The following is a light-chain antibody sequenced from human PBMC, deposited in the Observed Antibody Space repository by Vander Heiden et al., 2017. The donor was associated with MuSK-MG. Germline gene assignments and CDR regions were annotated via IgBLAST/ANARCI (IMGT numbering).Light chain of an antibody. J-gene: IGKJ4*01. CDR2: AAS. Sequence: AIRMTQSPSSLSASTGDRVTITCRASQGISSYLAWYQQKPGKAPKLLIYAASTLQSGVPSRFSGSGSGTDFTLTISCLQSEDFATYYCQQHYSYPRTFGGGTKVXIK. CDR3: QQHYSYPRT. V-gene: IGKV1-8*01. CDR1: QGISSY.